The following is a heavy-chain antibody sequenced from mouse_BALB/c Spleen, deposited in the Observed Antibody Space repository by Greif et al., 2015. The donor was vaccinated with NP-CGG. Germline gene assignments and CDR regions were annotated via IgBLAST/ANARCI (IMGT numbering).Heavy chain of an antibody. CDR1: GFTFTDYY. Sequence: EVMLVESGGGLVQPGGSLRLSCATSGFTFTDYYMSWVRQPPGKALEWLGFIRNKANGYTTEYSASVKGRFTISRDNSQSILYLQMNTLRAEDSATYYCARDDAYYGNPYYAMDYWGQGTSVTVSS. D-gene: IGHD2-10*01. CDR3: ARDDAYYGNPYYAMDY. J-gene: IGHJ4*01. CDR2: IRNKANGYTT. V-gene: IGHV7-3*02.